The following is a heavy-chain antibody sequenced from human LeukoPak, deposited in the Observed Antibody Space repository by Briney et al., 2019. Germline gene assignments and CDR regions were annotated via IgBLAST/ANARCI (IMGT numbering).Heavy chain of an antibody. V-gene: IGHV3-49*05. D-gene: IGHD3-16*01. J-gene: IGHJ4*02. CDR1: GFTFGDYA. Sequence: NPGGSLRLSCTASGFTFGDYAMSWFRQAPGKGLEWVGFIRSKAYGGTTEYAASVKGRFTISRDDSKSIAYLQMNSLKTEDTAVDYCTRGVSSFWVPPYYFDYWGQGTLVTVSS. CDR2: IRSKAYGGTT. CDR3: TRGVSSFWVPPYYFDY.